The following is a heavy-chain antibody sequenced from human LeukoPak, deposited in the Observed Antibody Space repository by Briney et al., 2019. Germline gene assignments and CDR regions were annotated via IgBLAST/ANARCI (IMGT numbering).Heavy chain of an antibody. CDR2: INHSGST. V-gene: IGHV4-34*01. Sequence: KPSETLSLTCAAYGGSFSGYYWSWIRQPPGKGLEWIGEINHSGSTNYNPSLKSRVTISVDTSKNQFSLKLSSVTAADTAVYYCARGRNWGVVLMVYAMPYFDYWGQGTLVTVSS. CDR1: GGSFSGYY. D-gene: IGHD2-8*01. CDR3: ARGRNWGVVLMVYAMPYFDY. J-gene: IGHJ4*02.